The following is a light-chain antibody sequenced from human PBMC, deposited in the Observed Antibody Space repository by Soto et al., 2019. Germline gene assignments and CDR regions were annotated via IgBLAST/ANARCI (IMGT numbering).Light chain of an antibody. V-gene: IGKV3-20*01. J-gene: IGKJ1*01. CDR3: HQYGSSSWT. CDR2: VAY. CDR1: QSVSSSY. Sequence: ENVLTQSPGTLSLSPRERATLSCRASQSVSSSYLAWYQQKPGQTPRLLIYVAYSRANCIPDRFSGSGSGTDFTLTISRLEPEDSAVYYCHQYGSSSWTFGQGTKVEIK.